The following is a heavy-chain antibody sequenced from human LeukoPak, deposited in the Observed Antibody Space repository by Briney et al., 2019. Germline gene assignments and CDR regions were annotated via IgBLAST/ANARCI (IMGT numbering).Heavy chain of an antibody. D-gene: IGHD2-21*01. Sequence: KTSETLSLTCIVSGDSISSSTYYWGWIRQPPGKGLEWIGNIYYSGNTYHSGSTYYNLSLKSRVTISVDTSKNQFSLKLSSVTAADTAVYYCARLVVPTGRFDYWGQGTLVTVSS. V-gene: IGHV4-39*01. CDR1: GDSISSSTYY. CDR3: ARLVVPTGRFDY. J-gene: IGHJ4*02. CDR2: IYYSGNTYHSGST.